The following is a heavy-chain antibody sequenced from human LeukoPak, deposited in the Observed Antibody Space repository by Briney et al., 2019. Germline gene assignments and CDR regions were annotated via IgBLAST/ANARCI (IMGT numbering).Heavy chain of an antibody. V-gene: IGHV3-64*01. CDR1: GFTFSSYA. CDR3: AKDQGSYYDSSGYYYYGGAFDY. D-gene: IGHD3-22*01. J-gene: IGHJ4*02. CDR2: ISSDGGST. Sequence: GGSLRLSCAASGFTFSSYAMHWVRQAPGKGLEYVSAISSDGGSTYYANSVKGRFTISRDNSKNTLYLQMNSLRAEDTAVYYCAKDQGSYYDSSGYYYYGGAFDYWGQGTLVTVSS.